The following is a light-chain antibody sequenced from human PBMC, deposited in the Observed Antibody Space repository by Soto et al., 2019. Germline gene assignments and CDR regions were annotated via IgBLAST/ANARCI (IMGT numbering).Light chain of an antibody. V-gene: IGLV2-11*01. CDR2: DVS. Sequence: QSALTQPRSVSGSPGQSVTISCTGTSSDVGRYNYVSWYQQYPGKAPKVMIYDVSKRPSGVPDRFSGSKSGSTASLTISGLQVEDEADYYCCSHAGSYTYVFGPGTQLTVL. J-gene: IGLJ7*01. CDR1: SSDVGRYNY. CDR3: CSHAGSYTYV.